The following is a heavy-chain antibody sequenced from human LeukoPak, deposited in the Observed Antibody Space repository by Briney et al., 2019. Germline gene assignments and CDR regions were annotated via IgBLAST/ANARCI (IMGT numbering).Heavy chain of an antibody. CDR3: AKHLGYSSSHMDY. Sequence: PGGSLRLSCAASGFTFRSYSMNWVRQAPGKGLEWVSAISGSGVSTYYADSVKGRFTISRDNSKNTLYLQMNSLRDEDTAVYYCAKHLGYSSSHMDYWGQGTLVTVSS. CDR1: GFTFRSYS. V-gene: IGHV3-23*01. J-gene: IGHJ4*02. CDR2: ISGSGVST. D-gene: IGHD6-13*01.